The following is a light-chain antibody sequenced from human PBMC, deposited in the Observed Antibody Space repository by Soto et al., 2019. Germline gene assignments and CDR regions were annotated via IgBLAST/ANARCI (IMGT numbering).Light chain of an antibody. CDR1: QSISSW. J-gene: IGKJ1*01. Sequence: DIQMPQSPSTLSASVGDRVTITCRASQSISSWLAWYQQKPGKAPKLLIYAASSLQSGVPSRFSGSGSGTDFSLTITSLQPDDSATYYCQQYHSYYPWTFGQGTKVDIK. CDR2: AAS. CDR3: QQYHSYYPWT. V-gene: IGKV1-5*01.